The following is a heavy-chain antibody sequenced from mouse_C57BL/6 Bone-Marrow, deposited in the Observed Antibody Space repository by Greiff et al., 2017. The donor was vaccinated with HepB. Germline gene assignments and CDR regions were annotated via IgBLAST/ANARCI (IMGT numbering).Heavy chain of an antibody. Sequence: VQLQQPGAELVKPGASVKLSCKASGYTFTSYWMHWVKQRPGQGLEWIGMIHPNSGSTNYNEKFKSKATLTVDKSSSTAYMQLSSLTSEDSAVYYCARSGDGYYGDWYFDVWGTGTTVTVSS. V-gene: IGHV1-64*01. J-gene: IGHJ1*03. CDR2: IHPNSGST. CDR3: ARSGDGYYGDWYFDV. D-gene: IGHD2-3*01. CDR1: GYTFTSYW.